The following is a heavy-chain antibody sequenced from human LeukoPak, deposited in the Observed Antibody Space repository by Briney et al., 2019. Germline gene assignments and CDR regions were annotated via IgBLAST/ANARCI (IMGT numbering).Heavy chain of an antibody. V-gene: IGHV3-23*01. Sequence: PGGSLRLSCAASGFASSSDAMSWVRQAPGKGLEWVSAISGSGGSTYYADSVKGRFTISRDNSKNTLYLQMNRLRAEDTAVYYCAKSPPNQNWGPFDYWGQGTLVTVSS. D-gene: IGHD7-27*01. CDR3: AKSPPNQNWGPFDY. J-gene: IGHJ4*02. CDR1: GFASSSDA. CDR2: ISGSGGST.